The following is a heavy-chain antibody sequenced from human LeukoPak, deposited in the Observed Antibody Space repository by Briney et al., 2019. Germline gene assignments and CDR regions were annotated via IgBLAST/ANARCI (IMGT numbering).Heavy chain of an antibody. V-gene: IGHV1-46*01. Sequence: ASVKVSCKASGYIFTNYYMHWVRQAPGQGHEWMGIINPSGGSTSYAQKFQGRVTMTRDTSTSTVYMELSSLRSEDTAVYFCARDLASSGYYWDWGQGTLVTVSS. J-gene: IGHJ4*02. CDR1: GYIFTNYY. CDR3: ARDLASSGYYWD. CDR2: INPSGGST. D-gene: IGHD3-22*01.